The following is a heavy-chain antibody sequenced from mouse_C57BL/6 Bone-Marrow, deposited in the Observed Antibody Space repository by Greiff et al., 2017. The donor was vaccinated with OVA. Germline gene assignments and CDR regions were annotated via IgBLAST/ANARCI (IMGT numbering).Heavy chain of an antibody. J-gene: IGHJ1*03. V-gene: IGHV1-72*01. CDR3: ARSNWDVGPYFDV. D-gene: IGHD4-1*01. CDR2: IDPNSGGT. CDR1: GYTFTSYW. Sequence: QVQLQQPGAELVKPGASVKVSCKASGYTFTSYWMHWVKQRPGQGLEWIGRIDPNSGGTKYNEKFKSKATLTVDKPSSTAYMQLSSLTSEDSAVYYCARSNWDVGPYFDVWGTGTTVTVSS.